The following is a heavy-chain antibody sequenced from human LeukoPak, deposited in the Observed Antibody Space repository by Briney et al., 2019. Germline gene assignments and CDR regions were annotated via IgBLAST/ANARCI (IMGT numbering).Heavy chain of an antibody. Sequence: GGSLRLSCAASGFTFSSYSMNWVRQAPGKGLEWVSYISSSSSTIYYAGSVKGRFTISRDNAKNSLYLQMNSLRAEDTAVYYCARGGYDTYYYYYYMDVWGKGTTVTVSS. CDR3: ARGGYDTYYYYYYMDV. V-gene: IGHV3-48*01. D-gene: IGHD5-12*01. J-gene: IGHJ6*03. CDR1: GFTFSSYS. CDR2: ISSSSSTI.